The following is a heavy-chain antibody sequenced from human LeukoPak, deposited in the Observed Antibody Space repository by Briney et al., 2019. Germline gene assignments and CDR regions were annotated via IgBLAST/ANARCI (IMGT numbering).Heavy chain of an antibody. Sequence: PSETLSLTCTVSGGSISSDYWSWIRQPPGKGLECIGYISYSGSTNSNPSLKSRVTISIDTSKNQFSLKLSSVTATDTAVCYCARLTARSWFDPWGQGTLVTVSS. D-gene: IGHD1-14*01. CDR1: GGSISSDY. J-gene: IGHJ5*02. CDR3: ARLTARSWFDP. V-gene: IGHV4-59*08. CDR2: ISYSGST.